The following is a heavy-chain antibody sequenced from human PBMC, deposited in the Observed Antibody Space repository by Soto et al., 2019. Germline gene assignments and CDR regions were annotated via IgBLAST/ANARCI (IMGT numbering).Heavy chain of an antibody. V-gene: IGHV1-69*08. J-gene: IGHJ6*03. D-gene: IGHD3-16*01. Sequence: QVQLVQSGAEVKKPGSSVKVSCKASGGTFSSYTISWVRQAPGQGLEWMGRIIPILGIANYAQKFQGRVTITADKSTSTAYMELSSMLSEDTAVYYCARDMMTANYYYYYYMDVWGKGTTVTVSS. CDR2: IIPILGIA. CDR1: GGTFSSYT. CDR3: ARDMMTANYYYYYYMDV.